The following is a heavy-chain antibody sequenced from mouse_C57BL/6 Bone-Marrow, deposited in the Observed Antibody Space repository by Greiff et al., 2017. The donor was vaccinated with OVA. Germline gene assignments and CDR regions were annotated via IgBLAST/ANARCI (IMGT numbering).Heavy chain of an antibody. CDR2: IHPNSGST. V-gene: IGHV1-64*01. J-gene: IGHJ2*01. CDR1: GYTFTSYW. CDR3: ARRSLYYFDY. Sequence: QVQLQQPGAELVKPGASVKLSCKASGYTFTSYWMHWVKQRPGQGLEWIGMIHPNSGSTNYNEKFKGKATLTVDTSSSTAYMELHSLTSEDSAVYFCARRSLYYFDYWGQGTTLTVSS.